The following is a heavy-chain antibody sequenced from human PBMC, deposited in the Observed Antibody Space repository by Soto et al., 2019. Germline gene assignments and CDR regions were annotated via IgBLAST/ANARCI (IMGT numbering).Heavy chain of an antibody. J-gene: IGHJ6*02. CDR3: ARDQDGLYYYYGMDV. Sequence: SVKVSCKASGGTFSSYAISWVRQAPGQGLEWMGGIIPIFGTANYAQKFQGRVTITADESTSTAYMELSSLRSEDTAVYYCARDQDGLYYYYGMDVWGQGTTVTVSS. CDR1: GGTFSSYA. CDR2: IIPIFGTA. V-gene: IGHV1-69*13.